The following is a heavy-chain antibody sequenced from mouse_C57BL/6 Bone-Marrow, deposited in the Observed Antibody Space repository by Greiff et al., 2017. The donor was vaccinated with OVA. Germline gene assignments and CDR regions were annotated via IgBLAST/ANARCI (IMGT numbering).Heavy chain of an antibody. CDR1: GYTFTSYW. CDR2: IDPSDSET. J-gene: IGHJ4*01. CDR3: ARSPLLRPYYYAMDY. D-gene: IGHD1-2*01. V-gene: IGHV1-52*01. Sequence: VQLQQPGAELVRPGSSVKLSCKASGYTFTSYWMHWVKQRPIQGLEWIGNIDPSDSETHYNQKFKDKATLTVDKSSSTAYMQLSSLTSEDSAVYYGARSPLLRPYYYAMDYWGQGTSVTVSS.